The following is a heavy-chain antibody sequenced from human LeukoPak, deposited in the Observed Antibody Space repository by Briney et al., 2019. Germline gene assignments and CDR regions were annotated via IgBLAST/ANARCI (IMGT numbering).Heavy chain of an antibody. D-gene: IGHD5-12*01. J-gene: IGHJ4*02. CDR1: GYRFTNYW. Sequence: GESLKISCQASGYRFTNYWIGWVRQMPGKGRGWMGVIYPDDPELRWSPSFEGQVTISADKTVGSAYRQWSSLKATDTAIYFCARRGSGKNYFDSWGQGTLVTVSS. CDR2: IYPDDPEL. CDR3: ARRGSGKNYFDS. V-gene: IGHV5-51*01.